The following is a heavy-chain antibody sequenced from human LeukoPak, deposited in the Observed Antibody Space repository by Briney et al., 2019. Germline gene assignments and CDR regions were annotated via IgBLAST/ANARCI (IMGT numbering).Heavy chain of an antibody. CDR2: IYTSGST. CDR1: GGSISSGSYY. CDR3: ARSSNYYDSSGYLAGWFDP. V-gene: IGHV4-61*02. D-gene: IGHD3-22*01. Sequence: TSQTLSLTWTVSGGSISSGSYYWSWIRQPARKGLEWIGRIYTSGSTNYNPSLKSRVTISVDTSKNQFSLKLSSVTAADTAVYYCARSSNYYDSSGYLAGWFDPWGQGTLVTVSS. J-gene: IGHJ5*02.